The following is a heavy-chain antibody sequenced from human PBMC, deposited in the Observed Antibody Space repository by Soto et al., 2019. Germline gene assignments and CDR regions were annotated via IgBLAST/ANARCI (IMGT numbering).Heavy chain of an antibody. CDR1: RFTFSSYA. CDR2: ISYDGSNK. J-gene: IGHJ4*02. Sequence: QVQLVESGGGVVQPGRALRLSCAASRFTFSSYAMHWVRQAPGKGLEWVAVISYDGSNKYYADSVKGRFTISRDNSKNTLYLQMNSLRAEDTALYYCAKDHDEDFGFDLDYMNYWGQGTLVTVSS. V-gene: IGHV3-30-3*01. D-gene: IGHD5-12*01. CDR3: AKDHDEDFGFDLDYMNY.